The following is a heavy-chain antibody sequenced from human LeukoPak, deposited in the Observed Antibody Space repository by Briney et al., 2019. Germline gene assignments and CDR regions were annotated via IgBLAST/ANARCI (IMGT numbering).Heavy chain of an antibody. CDR3: TTEPLRFYYGSGDSIDY. CDR1: GFTFSNAW. Sequence: KPGGSLRLSCAASGFTFSNAWMSWVRQAPGKGLEWVGRIKSKTDGGTTDYAAPVKGRFTISRDDSKNTLYLQMNSLKTEDTAVYYCTTEPLRFYYGSGDSIDYWGQGTLVTVSS. D-gene: IGHD3-10*01. CDR2: IKSKTDGGTT. J-gene: IGHJ4*02. V-gene: IGHV3-15*01.